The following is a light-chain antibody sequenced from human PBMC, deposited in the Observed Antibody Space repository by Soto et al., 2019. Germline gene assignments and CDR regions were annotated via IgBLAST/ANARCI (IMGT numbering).Light chain of an antibody. Sequence: QSVLTQPPSASGSPGQSVTISCTGTSSDVGGYNYVSWYQHHPGKAPKLMIYEVSKRPSGVPDRFSGSKSGNTASLTVSGLQAEDEADDDCNSYSGSNNVVFGGGTKLTVL. J-gene: IGLJ2*01. CDR3: NSYSGSNNVV. CDR1: SSDVGGYNY. V-gene: IGLV2-8*01. CDR2: EVS.